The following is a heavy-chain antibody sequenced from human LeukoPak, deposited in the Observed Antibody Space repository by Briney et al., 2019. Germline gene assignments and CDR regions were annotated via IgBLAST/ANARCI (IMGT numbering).Heavy chain of an antibody. D-gene: IGHD3-10*01. CDR2: IYHSGGT. CDR1: RGSISSNNW. V-gene: IGHV4-4*02. J-gene: IGHJ5*02. Sequence: SETLSLTCAVSRGSISSNNWWSWVRQPPGKRLEWIAEIYHSGGTNYNPSLKSRVTISVDKSKNQFSLKLSSVTAADTAMYYCARDSYYFGSGSDNTPYNWFDPWGQGTLVTVSS. CDR3: ARDSYYFGSGSDNTPYNWFDP.